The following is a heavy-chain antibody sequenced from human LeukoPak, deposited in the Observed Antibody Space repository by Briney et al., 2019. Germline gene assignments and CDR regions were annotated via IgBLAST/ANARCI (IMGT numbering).Heavy chain of an antibody. D-gene: IGHD2-21*01. J-gene: IGHJ3*02. V-gene: IGHV3-30*02. CDR2: IRYDGSNK. Sequence: GGSLRLSCAASGFTFSSYGMHWVRQAPGKGLEWVAFIRYDGSNKYYADSVKGRFTISRDNSKNTLYLQMNSLRAEDTAVYYCAKALSLARRNDAFDIWGQGTMVTVSS. CDR1: GFTFSSYG. CDR3: AKALSLARRNDAFDI.